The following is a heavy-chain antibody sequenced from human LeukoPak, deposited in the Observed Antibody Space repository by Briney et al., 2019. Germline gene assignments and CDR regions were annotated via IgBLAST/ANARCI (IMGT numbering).Heavy chain of an antibody. D-gene: IGHD6-13*01. CDR2: IIPIFGTA. CDR3: ARGGSSWYLSADYYYYYMDV. CDR1: GGTFSSYA. V-gene: IGHV1-69*06. Sequence: GASVKVSCKASGGTFSSYAISWVRQAPGQGLEWMGGIIPIFGTANYAQKFQGRVTITADKSTSTAYMELSSLRSEDTAVYYCARGGSSWYLSADYYYYYMDVWGKGTTVTISS. J-gene: IGHJ6*03.